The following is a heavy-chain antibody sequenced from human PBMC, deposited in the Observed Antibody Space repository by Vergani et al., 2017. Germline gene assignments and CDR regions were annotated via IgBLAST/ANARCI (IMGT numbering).Heavy chain of an antibody. Sequence: QVTLKESGPALVKPTQTLTLTCTFSGFSLSTSGMRVSWIRQSPGKALEWFARIDWDDDEFYSISLKTRLTISKDTSKNQVVLTMTNMDPVDTATYYCARASSSWNGLDYWGQGTLVTVSS. CDR3: ARASSSWNGLDY. V-gene: IGHV2-70*04. CDR1: GFSLSTSGMR. D-gene: IGHD6-13*01. J-gene: IGHJ4*02. CDR2: IDWDDDE.